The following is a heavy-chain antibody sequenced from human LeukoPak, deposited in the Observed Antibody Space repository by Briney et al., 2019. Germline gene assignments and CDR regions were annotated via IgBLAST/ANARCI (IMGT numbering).Heavy chain of an antibody. CDR2: MYYSGST. V-gene: IGHV4-59*08. CDR1: GGSISNYY. Sequence: SETLSLTCTVSGGSISNYYWSWIRQPPGKGLEWIGYMYYSGSTNYNPSLESRVTISGDTSKNQFSLKLSSVTAADTAVYYCATYRGRGSPFDFWGQGTQVTVSS. D-gene: IGHD2-15*01. CDR3: ATYRGRGSPFDF. J-gene: IGHJ4*02.